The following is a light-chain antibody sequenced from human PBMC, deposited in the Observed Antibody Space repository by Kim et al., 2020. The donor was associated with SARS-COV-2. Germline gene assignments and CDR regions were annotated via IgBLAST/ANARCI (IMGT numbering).Light chain of an antibody. Sequence: VSQGQTASITCSGDKLGDKYACWYQQRPGQSPVLVIYQDSKRPSGIPERFSGSNSGNTATLTISGTQAMDEADYYCQAWDSSTAVFGGGTQLTVL. CDR1: KLGDKY. CDR2: QDS. V-gene: IGLV3-1*01. J-gene: IGLJ2*01. CDR3: QAWDSSTAV.